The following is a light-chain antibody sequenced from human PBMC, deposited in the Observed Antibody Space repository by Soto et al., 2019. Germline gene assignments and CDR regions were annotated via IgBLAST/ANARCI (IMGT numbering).Light chain of an antibody. V-gene: IGLV2-8*01. CDR2: EVS. J-gene: IGLJ2*01. CDR3: SSYAGSSNSG. CDR1: SSDVGGYNY. Sequence: QSALTQPPSASGSPGQSVTISCTGTSSDVGGYNYVSWYQQHPGKAPKLMIYEVSKRPSGVPDRFSGSKSGNTASLTVSGLQAEDEADYYCSSYAGSSNSGFGGGTKLTVL.